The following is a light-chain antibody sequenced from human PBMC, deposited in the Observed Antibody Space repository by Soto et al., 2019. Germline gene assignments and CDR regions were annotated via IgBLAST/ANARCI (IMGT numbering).Light chain of an antibody. CDR2: GNN. J-gene: IGLJ2*01. CDR3: AAWDERLRGLV. Sequence: QSVLTQPPSAAGTPGQRATISCSGSSSSIGSNSVNWFQQLPGTAPKVLIYGNNQRPSGVPDRFSGSKSGTSASLAISGLRSEDEADYYCAAWDERLRGLVFGGGTKLTVL. CDR1: SSSIGSNS. V-gene: IGLV1-47*02.